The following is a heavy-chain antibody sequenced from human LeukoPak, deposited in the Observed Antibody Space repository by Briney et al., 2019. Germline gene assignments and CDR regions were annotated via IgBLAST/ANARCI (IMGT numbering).Heavy chain of an antibody. CDR3: ARVGGQAACLDY. Sequence: ASVKVSCKASGGTFSSYAISWVRQAPGQGLEWMGGIIPIFGTANYAQKFQGRVTITADESTSTAYMELSSLRSEDTAVYYCARVGGQAACLDYWAREPWSPSPQ. D-gene: IGHD2-15*01. CDR1: GGTFSSYA. V-gene: IGHV1-69*13. CDR2: IIPIFGTA. J-gene: IGHJ4*02.